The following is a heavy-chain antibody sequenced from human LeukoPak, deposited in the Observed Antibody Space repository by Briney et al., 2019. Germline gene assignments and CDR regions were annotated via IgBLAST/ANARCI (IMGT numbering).Heavy chain of an antibody. J-gene: IGHJ4*02. V-gene: IGHV3-30*04. CDR2: ISYDGSNK. CDR3: ARDRDLGVVTPWCDY. D-gene: IGHD2-2*01. Sequence: GGSLRLSCAASGFTFSSYAMHWVRQAPGKGLEWVAVISYDGSNKYYADSVKGRFTISRDNSKNTAYLQMNSLRADGTAVYYCARDRDLGVVTPWCDYWGQGVLVTVSS. CDR1: GFTFSSYA.